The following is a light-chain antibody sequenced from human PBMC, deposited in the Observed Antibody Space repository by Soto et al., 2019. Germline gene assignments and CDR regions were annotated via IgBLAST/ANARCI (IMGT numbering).Light chain of an antibody. CDR1: QSVSSN. Sequence: EILMKHTPAAVSGSAGERATLSCRASQSVSSNLAWYQQKPGQAPKLLIYGASTRATGIPASGSGSGAGRDVTLTSSRLEPEDVVVHYFQHSGSSPSTFGQGTRLEIK. CDR3: QHSGSSPST. J-gene: IGKJ5*01. V-gene: IGKV3D-15*02. CDR2: GAS.